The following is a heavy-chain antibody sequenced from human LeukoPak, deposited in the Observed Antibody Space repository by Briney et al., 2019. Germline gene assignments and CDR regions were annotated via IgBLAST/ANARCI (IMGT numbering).Heavy chain of an antibody. J-gene: IGHJ3*02. D-gene: IGHD3-10*01. CDR3: ARGLGGVRGIDYVFDI. Sequence: PGGSLRLSCAASGFTFSSCDMHWVRQAAGEGLEWVSVIAVGGDTYYPDSVRGRFTISRENAKNSLYLQMNRLTTGDTAVYYCARGLGGVRGIDYVFDIWGQGTVVTVSS. CDR2: IAVGGDT. CDR1: GFTFSSCD. V-gene: IGHV3-13*04.